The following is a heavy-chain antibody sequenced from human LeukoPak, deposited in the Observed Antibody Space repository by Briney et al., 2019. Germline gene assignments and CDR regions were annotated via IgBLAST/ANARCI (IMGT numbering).Heavy chain of an antibody. CDR1: GFTFSSSW. D-gene: IGHD6-19*01. CDR2: INEAGSLK. V-gene: IGHV3-7*01. CDR3: ARVGKNGWDFDH. Sequence: GGSLRLSCAASGFTFSSSWMTWVRQAPGKGLEWVTIINEAGSLKYYVDSVKGRFTISRDNTKNSLYLQMSTLRVEDTAVYYCARVGKNGWDFDHWGQGTLVTVSS. J-gene: IGHJ4*02.